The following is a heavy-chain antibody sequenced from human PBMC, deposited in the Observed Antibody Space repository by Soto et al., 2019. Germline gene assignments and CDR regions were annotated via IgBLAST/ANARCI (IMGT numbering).Heavy chain of an antibody. CDR3: ARDPRASDY. Sequence: EVQLVESGGGLVQPGGSLRLSCAASGFTVSTKYMSWVRQAPGKGLEWVSVIYSGGSTFYADSVRGRFTIYRDNSENTVNLQMNSLRADDSAVYYRARDPRASDYWGQGTLVTVSS. D-gene: IGHD3-10*01. CDR1: GFTVSTKY. CDR2: IYSGGST. V-gene: IGHV3-66*01. J-gene: IGHJ4*02.